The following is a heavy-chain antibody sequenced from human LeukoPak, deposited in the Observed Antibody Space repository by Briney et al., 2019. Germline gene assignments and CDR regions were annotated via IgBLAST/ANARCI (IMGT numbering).Heavy chain of an antibody. J-gene: IGHJ4*02. Sequence: AGCGRPSWAESGFAFDGKAMRWVRQAKRKGLEWVSLISGDARSTYYADSVKGRFTITRDNSKNSLYLQMNSLRTEDTALYYCAKDIGYSYGPDYWGQGTLVTVSS. CDR1: GFAFDGKA. CDR3: AKDIGYSYGPDY. D-gene: IGHD5-18*01. CDR2: ISGDARST. V-gene: IGHV3-43*02.